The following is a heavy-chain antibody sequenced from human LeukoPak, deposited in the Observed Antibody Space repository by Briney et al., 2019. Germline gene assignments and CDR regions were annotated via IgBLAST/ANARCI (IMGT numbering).Heavy chain of an antibody. CDR2: IYWDDDK. J-gene: IGHJ3*02. CDR3: AHVPKSITMVRGAPRNSYAFDI. Sequence: SGPTLVKPTQTLTLTCTFSGFSLSTSGVGVGWIHQPPGKALEWLALIYWDDDKRYSPSLKSRLTITKDTSKNQVVLTMTNMDPVDTATYYCAHVPKSITMVRGAPRNSYAFDIWGQGTMVTVSS. V-gene: IGHV2-5*02. D-gene: IGHD3-10*01. CDR1: GFSLSTSGVG.